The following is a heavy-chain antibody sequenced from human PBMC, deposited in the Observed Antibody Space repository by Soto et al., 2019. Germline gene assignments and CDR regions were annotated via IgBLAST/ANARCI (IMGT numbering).Heavy chain of an antibody. CDR3: AKGGGSYFFDY. CDR2: ISVSGGST. D-gene: IGHD1-26*01. CDR1: GFTFSNYA. Sequence: EVQLLESGGGLVQPGGSLRLSCVVSGFTFSNYAMSWVRQAPGEGLEWVSAISVSGGSTYYADSVKGRFTISRDNSKNTLYLQMNSLRAEEPAVYYCAKGGGSYFFDYWGQGTLVTVSS. J-gene: IGHJ4*02. V-gene: IGHV3-23*01.